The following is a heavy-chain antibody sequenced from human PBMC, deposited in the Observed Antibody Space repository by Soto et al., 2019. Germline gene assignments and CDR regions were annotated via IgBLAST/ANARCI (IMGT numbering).Heavy chain of an antibody. V-gene: IGHV4-30-4*01. D-gene: IGHD3-3*01. CDR3: LRALGSRFLEWPRFDP. CDR2: IYYSGST. Sequence: PSETLSLTCTVSGASIRSGDYYWSWIRQPPGKGLEWIGFIYYSGSTYYNPSLSSRVSISVDTSKNQFSLNLNSVTAADTAVYYCLRALGSRFLEWPRFDPWGHGTLVTVSS. J-gene: IGHJ5*02. CDR1: GASIRSGDYY.